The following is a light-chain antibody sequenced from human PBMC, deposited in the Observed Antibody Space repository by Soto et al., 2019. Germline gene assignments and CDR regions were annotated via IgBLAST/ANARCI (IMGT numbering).Light chain of an antibody. J-gene: IGKJ1*01. V-gene: IGKV3-20*01. CDR2: GAS. CDR1: QSVSSSY. Sequence: EIVLTQSPGPLSSSPGERATLSCRASQSVSSSYLAWYQQKPGQAPRLLIYGASSRATGIPDRFSGSGSGTAFTLPISRLEPEDFAVYYCQQYGSSPWTFGRGPKVEIK. CDR3: QQYGSSPWT.